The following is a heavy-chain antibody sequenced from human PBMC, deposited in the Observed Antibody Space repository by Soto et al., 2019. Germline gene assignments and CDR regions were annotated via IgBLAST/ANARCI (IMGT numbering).Heavy chain of an antibody. D-gene: IGHD6-6*01. CDR2: IYSGGST. V-gene: IGHV3-66*01. J-gene: IGHJ3*02. CDR1: GFTFSDYY. CDR3: AGEYSSSEDAFDI. Sequence: VQLVESGGVLVKPGGSLRLSCAASGFTFSDYYMSWIRQAPGKGLEWVSVIYSGGSTYYADSVKGRFTISRDNSKNTLYLQMNSLRAEDTAVYYCAGEYSSSEDAFDIWGQGTMVTVSS.